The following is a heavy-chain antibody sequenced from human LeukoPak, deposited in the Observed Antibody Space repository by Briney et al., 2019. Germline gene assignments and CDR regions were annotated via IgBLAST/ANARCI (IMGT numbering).Heavy chain of an antibody. D-gene: IGHD1-26*01. Sequence: SDTQSLTCIVFGGSISSSSYYWGWIRQPPGKGLEWIGCIYYSGSTYYNPSLKSRVTISVDTSQIQFSLKPSSVPPAHTAVCYCAVHKSSRSYSYFDYCCQGNLIIVSA. J-gene: IGHJ4*02. CDR2: IYYSGST. CDR3: AVHKSSRSYSYFDY. V-gene: IGHV4-39*01. CDR1: GGSISSSSYY.